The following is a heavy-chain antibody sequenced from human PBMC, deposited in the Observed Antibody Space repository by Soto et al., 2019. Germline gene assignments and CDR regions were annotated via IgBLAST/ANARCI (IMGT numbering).Heavy chain of an antibody. J-gene: IGHJ5*02. CDR3: AREGDSSNPTENWCDP. Sequence: PSQTLSLTCAISGDSVSSNSAAWNWIRQSPSRGLEWLGRTYYRSKWYNDYAVSVKSRITINPDTSKNQFSLQLNSVTPEDTSVYYCAREGDSSNPTENWCDPWGQGTLVRVS. CDR2: TYYRSKWYN. CDR1: GDSVSSNSAA. D-gene: IGHD6-13*01. V-gene: IGHV6-1*01.